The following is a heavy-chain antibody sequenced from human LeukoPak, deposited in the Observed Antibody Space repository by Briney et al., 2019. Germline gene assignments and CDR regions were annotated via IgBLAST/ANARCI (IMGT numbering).Heavy chain of an antibody. CDR3: AKGAYDYIEMGYFDY. Sequence: PGGSLRLSCVVSGITLSNYAMSWVRQAPGKGLEWVSLIVASSGSTFYADSVKGRFTISRDSSKNTLYLQMNSLRAEDMAVYYCAKGAYDYIEMGYFDYWGQGTLVTVSS. CDR2: IVASSGST. J-gene: IGHJ4*02. V-gene: IGHV3-23*01. CDR1: GITLSNYA. D-gene: IGHD5-12*01.